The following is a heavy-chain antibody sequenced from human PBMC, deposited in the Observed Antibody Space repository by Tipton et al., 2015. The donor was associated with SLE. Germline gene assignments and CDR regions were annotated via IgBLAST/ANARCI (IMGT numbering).Heavy chain of an antibody. CDR2: ISYGGTT. D-gene: IGHD3-22*01. V-gene: IGHV4-39*07. CDR3: AGDSGGSYYDNGGYYQLANRHFDY. Sequence: TLSLTCTVSGGSISSGSYWGWIRQPPGKGLEWIGGISYGGTTYYNPSLKSRATVSVDTSKSQFSLRLSSVTAADTAVYYCAGDSGGSYYDNGGYYQLANRHFDYWGRGTLVTVSS. CDR1: GGSISSGSY. J-gene: IGHJ4*02.